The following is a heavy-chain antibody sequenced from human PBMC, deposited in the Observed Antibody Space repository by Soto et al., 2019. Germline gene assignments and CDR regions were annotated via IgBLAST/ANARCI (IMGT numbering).Heavy chain of an antibody. CDR1: GFTCSSYA. CDR3: AKGGRQWLVTSDFNY. V-gene: IGHV3-30-3*01. CDR2: ISYDGSDK. J-gene: IGHJ4*02. D-gene: IGHD6-19*01. Sequence: GGSLRLSCAASGFTCSSYAMHWVRQATGKGLEWVALISYDGSDKDYADSVKGRFTISRDRSKNTVSLEMTSLRAEDTAVYYCAKGGRQWLVTSDFNYWGQGALVTVSS.